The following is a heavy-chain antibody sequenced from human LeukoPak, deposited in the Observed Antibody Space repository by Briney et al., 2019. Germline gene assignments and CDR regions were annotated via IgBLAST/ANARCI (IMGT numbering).Heavy chain of an antibody. V-gene: IGHV3-23*01. CDR3: ARKGYCSGGSCYAFNY. J-gene: IGHJ4*02. CDR2: ISTGGEST. Sequence: GGSLRLSCAASGFTFSNAWMSWVRQAPGKGLEWVSGISTGGESTYYADSVKGRFTISRDISKNTLYLQMNSLRAEDTAIYYCARKGYCSGGSCYAFNYWGQGTLVTVSS. D-gene: IGHD2-15*01. CDR1: GFTFSNAW.